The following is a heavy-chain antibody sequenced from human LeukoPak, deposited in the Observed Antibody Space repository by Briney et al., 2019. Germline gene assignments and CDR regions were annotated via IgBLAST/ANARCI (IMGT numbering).Heavy chain of an antibody. CDR1: GYTFTSYY. CDR2: INPSGGST. J-gene: IGHJ4*02. V-gene: IGHV1-46*01. Sequence: ASVKVSCRASGYTFTSYYMHWVRHAPGQGLEWMVIINPSGGSTSYAQKFQGRVTMTRDTSTSTVYMELSSLRSEDTAVYYCARGPKLGPAYFDYWGQGTLVTVSS. D-gene: IGHD7-27*01. CDR3: ARGPKLGPAYFDY.